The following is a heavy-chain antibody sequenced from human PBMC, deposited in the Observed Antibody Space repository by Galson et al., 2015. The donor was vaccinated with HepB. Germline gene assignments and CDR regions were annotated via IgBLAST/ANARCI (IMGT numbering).Heavy chain of an antibody. CDR2: IYYSGST. CDR3: ARPVWFGESWFDP. J-gene: IGHJ5*02. Sequence: PLSLTCTVSGGSISSSSYYWGWIRQPPGKGLEWIGSIYYSGSTYYNPSLKSRVTISVDTSKNQFSLKLSSVTAADTAVYYCARPVWFGESWFDPWGQGTLVTVSS. V-gene: IGHV4-39*01. D-gene: IGHD3-10*01. CDR1: GGSISSSSYY.